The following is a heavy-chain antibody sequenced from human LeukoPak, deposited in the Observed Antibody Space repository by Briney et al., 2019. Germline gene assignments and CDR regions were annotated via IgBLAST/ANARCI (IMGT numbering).Heavy chain of an antibody. V-gene: IGHV3-23*01. CDR3: AGLTVAGFAFDI. D-gene: IGHD6-19*01. CDR2: ISGSGGST. CDR1: GFTFSSYA. J-gene: IGHJ3*02. Sequence: GGSLRLSCAASGFTFSSYAMSWVRQAPGKGLEWVSAISGSGGSTYYADSVKGRFTISRDNSKNTLYLQMNSLGAEDTAVYYCAGLTVAGFAFDIWGQGTMVTVSS.